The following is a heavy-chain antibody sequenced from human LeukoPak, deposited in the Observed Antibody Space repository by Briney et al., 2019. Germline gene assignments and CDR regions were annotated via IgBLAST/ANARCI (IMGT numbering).Heavy chain of an antibody. Sequence: SETLSLTCTVSGGSISSYYWSWIRQPPGKGLEWIGYIYYSGSTNYNPSLKSRVTISVDTSKNQFSLKLCSVTAADTAVYYCARAGYCSSTSCYLFGAFDIWGQGTMVTVSS. J-gene: IGHJ3*02. D-gene: IGHD2-2*01. CDR3: ARAGYCSSTSCYLFGAFDI. V-gene: IGHV4-59*01. CDR1: GGSISSYY. CDR2: IYYSGST.